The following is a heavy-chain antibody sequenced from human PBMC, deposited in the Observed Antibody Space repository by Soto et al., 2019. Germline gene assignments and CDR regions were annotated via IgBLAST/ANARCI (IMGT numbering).Heavy chain of an antibody. Sequence: GESLKISCKGSGYSFTSYWISWVRQMPGKGLEWMGRIDPSDSYTNYSPSFQGHVTISADKSISTAYLRWSSLKASDTAMYYCARQHLSAAGQPYYYYYYGMDVWGQGILVTVSS. CDR1: GYSFTSYW. CDR2: IDPSDSYT. J-gene: IGHJ6*02. V-gene: IGHV5-10-1*01. D-gene: IGHD6-13*01. CDR3: ARQHLSAAGQPYYYYYYGMDV.